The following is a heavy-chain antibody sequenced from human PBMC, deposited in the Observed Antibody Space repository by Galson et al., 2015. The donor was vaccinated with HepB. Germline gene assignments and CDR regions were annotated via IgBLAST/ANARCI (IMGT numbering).Heavy chain of an antibody. V-gene: IGHV3-30-3*01. CDR1: GFTFSSYA. D-gene: IGHD2-21*02. CDR3: ASRVVVTGLDY. J-gene: IGHJ4*02. CDR2: ISYDGSNK. Sequence: SLRLSCAASGFTFSSYAMHWVRQAPGKGLEWVAVISYDGSNKYYADSVKGRFTISRDNSKNTLYLQMNSLRAEDTAVYYCASRVVVTGLDYWGQGTLVTVSS.